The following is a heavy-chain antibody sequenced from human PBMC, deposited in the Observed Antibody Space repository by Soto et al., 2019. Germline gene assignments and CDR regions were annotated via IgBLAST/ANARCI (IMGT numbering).Heavy chain of an antibody. D-gene: IGHD4-17*01. Sequence: GGSLRLSCAASGFIFSSYVMSWVRQAPGKGLEWVSGISGSGGSTHYADSVKGRFTISRDSSKKTLYLQMNSLRAEDTAVYYCAKGAYGDYSLDYWGQGTLVTVSS. CDR1: GFIFSSYV. CDR3: AKGAYGDYSLDY. J-gene: IGHJ4*02. CDR2: ISGSGGST. V-gene: IGHV3-23*01.